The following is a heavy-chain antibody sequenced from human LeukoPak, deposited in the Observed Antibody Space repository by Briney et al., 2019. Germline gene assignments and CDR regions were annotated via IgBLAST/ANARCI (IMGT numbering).Heavy chain of an antibody. CDR1: GDSTSSGDW. D-gene: IGHD4/OR15-4a*01. V-gene: IGHV4-4*02. J-gene: IGHJ5*02. CDR2: IHHGGST. Sequence: SETLSLTCAVSGDSTSSGDWWSWWVRQPPGKGLEWIGEIHHGGSTNYHPSLKSRVTMSVDKPKNQFSLQLNSVTAADTAVYYCALARDYRSGPWGQGTLVTVSS. CDR3: ALARDYRSGP.